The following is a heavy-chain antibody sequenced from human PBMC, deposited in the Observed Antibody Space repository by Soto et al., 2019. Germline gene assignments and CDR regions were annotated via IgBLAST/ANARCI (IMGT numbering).Heavy chain of an antibody. CDR2: IYRGGDI. J-gene: IGHJ4*02. Sequence: EVQVVESGGGLVQPGGSLRLSCAASGFSVSSYYMSWFRQAPGKGLEWVSVIYRGGDIYYADSVQGRFTTSRDISRNSLDLQMNSRRVEDTAVYYCARDRRYGDTIWGQGAVVTVSS. V-gene: IGHV3-66*01. D-gene: IGHD3-3*01. CDR3: ARDRRYGDTI. CDR1: GFSVSSYY.